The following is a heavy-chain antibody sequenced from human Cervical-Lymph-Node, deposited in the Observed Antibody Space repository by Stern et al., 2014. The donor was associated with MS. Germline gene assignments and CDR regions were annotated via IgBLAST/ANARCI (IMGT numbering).Heavy chain of an antibody. J-gene: IGHJ6*02. CDR1: GFTFSSYW. CDR2: IKQDGSEK. Sequence: EVQLLESGGGLVQPGGSLRLSCAVSGFTFSSYWMSWVRQAPGKGLEWVANIKQDGSEKYYEDSVKGRFTISRDNAKNSLYLQMNSLRAEDTAVYYCALGDYDGYYYYGMDVWGQGTTVTVSS. V-gene: IGHV3-7*01. D-gene: IGHD4-17*01. CDR3: ALGDYDGYYYYGMDV.